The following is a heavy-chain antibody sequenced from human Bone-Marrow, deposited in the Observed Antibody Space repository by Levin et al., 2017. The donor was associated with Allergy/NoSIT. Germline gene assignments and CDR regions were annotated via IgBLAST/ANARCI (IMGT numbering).Heavy chain of an antibody. CDR2: ISGSGGST. CDR3: ANRRWLITIFGVVIIPPYFDY. D-gene: IGHD3-3*01. Sequence: GGSLRLSCAASGFTFSSYAMSWVRQAPGKGLEWVSAISGSGGSTYYADSVKGRFTISRDNSKNTLYLQMNSLRAEDTAVYYCANRRWLITIFGVVIIPPYFDYWGQGTLVTVSS. J-gene: IGHJ4*02. V-gene: IGHV3-23*01. CDR1: GFTFSSYA.